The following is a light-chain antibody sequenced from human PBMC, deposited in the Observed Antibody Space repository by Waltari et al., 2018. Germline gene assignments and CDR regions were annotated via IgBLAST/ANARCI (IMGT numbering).Light chain of an antibody. CDR2: DLN. V-gene: IGLV2-14*03. CDR1: NSDIGGYNF. Sequence: QSALTQPASVSGSPGQSITISCTGSNSDIGGYNFVSWYQQHPGKAPKLMIYDLNKRPSRVSNRFSASKSGKTASLTISGLQAEDEANEYCSSYTTSSTLVFGGGTKVTVL. J-gene: IGLJ2*01. CDR3: SSYTTSSTLV.